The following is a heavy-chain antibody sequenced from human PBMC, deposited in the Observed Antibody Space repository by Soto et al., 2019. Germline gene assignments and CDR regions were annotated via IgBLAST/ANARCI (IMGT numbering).Heavy chain of an antibody. CDR3: ARSTRNYYDSSGYSF. CDR2: IYSGGST. V-gene: IGHV3-53*01. CDR1: GFTVSSNY. D-gene: IGHD3-22*01. J-gene: IGHJ4*02. Sequence: GGSLRLSCAASGFTVSSNYMSWVRQAPGKGLEWVSVIYSGGSTYYADSVKGRFTISRDNSKNTLYLQMNSLRAEDTAVYYCARSTRNYYDSSGYSFWGQGTLVTVSS.